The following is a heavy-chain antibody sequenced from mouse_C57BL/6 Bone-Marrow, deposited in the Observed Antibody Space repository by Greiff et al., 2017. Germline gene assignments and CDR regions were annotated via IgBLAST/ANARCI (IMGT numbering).Heavy chain of an antibody. J-gene: IGHJ2*01. D-gene: IGHD1-1*01. CDR3: ARRTTVGFDY. CDR1: GYTFTSYW. V-gene: IGHV1-64*01. CDR2: IHPNSGST. Sequence: VQLKQPGAELVKPGASVKLSCKASGYTFTSYWMHWVKQRPGQGLEWIGMIHPNSGSTNYNEKFKSKATLTVDKSSSTAYMQLSSLTSEDSAVYYCARRTTVGFDYWGQGTTLTVSS.